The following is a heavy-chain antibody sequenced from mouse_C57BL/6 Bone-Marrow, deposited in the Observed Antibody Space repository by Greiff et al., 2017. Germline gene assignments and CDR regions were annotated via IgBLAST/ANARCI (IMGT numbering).Heavy chain of an antibody. Sequence: QVQLQQSGPELVKPGASVKISCKASGYAFSSSWMNWVKQRPGKGLEWIGRIYPGDGDTNYNGKFKGKATLTADKSSSTAYMQLSSLTSEDSAVYCCAILLRRYWGQGTTLTVSS. CDR2: IYPGDGDT. CDR3: AILLRRY. D-gene: IGHD1-1*01. V-gene: IGHV1-82*01. CDR1: GYAFSSSW. J-gene: IGHJ2*01.